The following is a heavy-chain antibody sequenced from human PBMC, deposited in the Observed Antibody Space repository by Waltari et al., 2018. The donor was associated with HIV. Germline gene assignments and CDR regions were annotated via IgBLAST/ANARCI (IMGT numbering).Heavy chain of an antibody. CDR3: ARRFGGVNAFDV. D-gene: IGHD3-16*01. Sequence: EEHLVQSGADVKKLGESLKISCKGSVYTFCSYWIAWVRQMPGKGLEGMGIIYPGDSETKYSPSFQGQVTISVDKSIRTAYLQLSSLKASDSAMYYCARRFGGVNAFDVWGQGTMVTVSS. CDR2: IYPGDSET. J-gene: IGHJ3*01. CDR1: VYTFCSYW. V-gene: IGHV5-51*01.